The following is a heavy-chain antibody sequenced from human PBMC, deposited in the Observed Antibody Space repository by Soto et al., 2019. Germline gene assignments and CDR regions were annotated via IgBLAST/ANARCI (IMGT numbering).Heavy chain of an antibody. V-gene: IGHV1-8*01. J-gene: IGHJ6*03. Sequence: ASVKVSCKASGYTFTSYDINWVRQATGQGLEWMGWMNPNSGNTGYAQKFQGRVTMTRNTSISTAYMELSSLRSEDTAVYYCARDRAGGWYDPYYYYYMDVWGKGTTVTVSS. CDR3: ARDRAGGWYDPYYYYYMDV. D-gene: IGHD6-19*01. CDR1: GYTFTSYD. CDR2: MNPNSGNT.